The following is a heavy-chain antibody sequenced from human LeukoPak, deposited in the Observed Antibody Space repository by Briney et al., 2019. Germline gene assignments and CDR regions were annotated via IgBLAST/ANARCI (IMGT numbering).Heavy chain of an antibody. CDR2: INPSGGST. J-gene: IGHJ6*02. D-gene: IGHD4-23*01. CDR3: AGDMTTVVRGLHYYGMDV. V-gene: IGHV1-46*01. CDR1: GYTFTSYY. Sequence: ASVKVSCKASGYTFTSYYMHWVRQAPGQGLEWMGIINPSGGSTSYAQKFQGRVTMTRDTSTSTVYMELSSLRSEDTAVYYCAGDMTTVVRGLHYYGMDVWGQGTTVTVSS.